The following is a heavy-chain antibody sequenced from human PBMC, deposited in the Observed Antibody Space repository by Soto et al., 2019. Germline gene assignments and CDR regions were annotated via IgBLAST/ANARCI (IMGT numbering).Heavy chain of an antibody. D-gene: IGHD4-17*01. V-gene: IGHV3-21*01. CDR2: ISSSSSYI. J-gene: IGHJ4*02. CDR3: WYYGGNSPPGPDY. Sequence: GGSLRLSCAASGFTFSSYNMNWVRQAPGKGLEWVSSISSSSSYIYYADSVKGRFTISRDNAKNSLYLQMNSLRAEDTAVYYCWYYGGNSPPGPDYWGQGTLVTVSS. CDR1: GFTFSSYN.